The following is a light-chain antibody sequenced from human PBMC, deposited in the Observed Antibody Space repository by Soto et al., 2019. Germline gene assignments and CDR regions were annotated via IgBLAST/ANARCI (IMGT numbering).Light chain of an antibody. Sequence: IQLTQSPSSLSASVGDRVTITCRASHGISSYLAWYQQTPGTAPQLLIYAASTLQSGVPSRFSGSGSGTEFPLTISSLQPDDFATYYCQHYNSHSEAFGQGTIVDI. CDR1: HGISSY. J-gene: IGKJ1*01. CDR2: AAS. CDR3: QHYNSHSEA. V-gene: IGKV1-9*01.